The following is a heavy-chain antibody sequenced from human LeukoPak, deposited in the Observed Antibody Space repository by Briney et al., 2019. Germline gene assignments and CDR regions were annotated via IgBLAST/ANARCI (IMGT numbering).Heavy chain of an antibody. D-gene: IGHD3-22*01. CDR3: ARGHYYYDSSGYYVNGLVDY. CDR2: INHSGST. CDR1: GGSFSGYY. J-gene: IGHJ4*02. V-gene: IGHV4-34*01. Sequence: KPSETLSLTCAVYGGSFSGYYWSWIRQPPGKGLEGIGEINHSGSTNYNPSLKSRVTISVDTSKNQFSLKLSSVTTADTAVYYCARGHYYYDSSGYYVNGLVDYSGQGTLVTVSS.